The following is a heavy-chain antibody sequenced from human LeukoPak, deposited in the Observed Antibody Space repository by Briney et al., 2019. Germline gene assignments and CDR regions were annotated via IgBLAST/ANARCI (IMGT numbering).Heavy chain of an antibody. J-gene: IGHJ2*01. V-gene: IGHV3-23*01. CDR1: GFTFSSYA. CDR3: AKAGRESSSWFYWYFDL. D-gene: IGHD6-13*01. CDR2: ISGSGGST. Sequence: GGSLRLSCAASGFTFSSYAMSWVRQAPGKGLEWVLAISGSGGSTYYADSVKGRFTISRDNSKNTLYLQMNSLRAEDTAVYYCAKAGRESSSWFYWYFDLWGRGTLVTVSS.